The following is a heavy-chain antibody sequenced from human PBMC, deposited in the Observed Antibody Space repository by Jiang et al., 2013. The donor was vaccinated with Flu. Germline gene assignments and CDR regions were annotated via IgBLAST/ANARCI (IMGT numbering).Heavy chain of an antibody. D-gene: IGHD2-15*01. CDR2: INPNSGGT. Sequence: SGAEVKKPGASVKVSCKASGYTFTGYYMHWVRQAPGQGLEWMGWINPNSGGTNYAQKFQGWVTMTRDTSISTAYMELSRLRSDDTAVYYCARDHSGYCSGGSCFYGMDVWGQGTTVTVSS. CDR3: ARDHSGYCSGGSCFYGMDV. V-gene: IGHV1-2*04. CDR1: GYTFTGYY. J-gene: IGHJ6*02.